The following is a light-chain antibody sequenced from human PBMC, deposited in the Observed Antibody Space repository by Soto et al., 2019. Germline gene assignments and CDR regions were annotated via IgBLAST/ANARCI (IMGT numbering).Light chain of an antibody. Sequence: SYELTQPPSVSGAPGQTARITCGGNNIGSISVHWYQQKPGQAPVVVMYDDSDRPSGIPERFSGSNSGNTATLTISRAEAGDEADYYCQVWDSSSDHYVFGTGTKVTVL. V-gene: IGLV3-21*02. CDR2: DDS. CDR1: NIGSIS. CDR3: QVWDSSSDHYV. J-gene: IGLJ1*01.